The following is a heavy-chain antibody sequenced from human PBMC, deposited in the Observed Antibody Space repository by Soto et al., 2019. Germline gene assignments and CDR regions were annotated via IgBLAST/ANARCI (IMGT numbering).Heavy chain of an antibody. Sequence: QVRLEESGGGVVQSGRSRRLSCVVSGFNFRSYGMHWVRQAPGKGPEWVAGIWFDGSEKFYVDSVKARFTISRDNAKNILYLQMNILRVEDTAVYDCARGRIVVTPFDSWGRGTLVTVSP. D-gene: IGHD2-15*01. J-gene: IGHJ5*01. V-gene: IGHV3-33*03. CDR2: IWFDGSEK. CDR1: GFNFRSYG. CDR3: ARGRIVVTPFDS.